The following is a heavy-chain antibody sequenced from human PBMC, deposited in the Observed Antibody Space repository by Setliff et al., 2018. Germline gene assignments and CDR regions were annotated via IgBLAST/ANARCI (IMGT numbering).Heavy chain of an antibody. Sequence: ASVKVSCKASGYIFTTYAMNWVRQAPGQGLEWMGWINTNTGFPTYAQGFTGRFVFSLDTSVSTAYLQISSVKAEDTAVYYCARGYCSGGSCADFDYWGQGTLVTVSS. CDR2: INTNTGFP. CDR1: GYIFTTYA. J-gene: IGHJ4*02. D-gene: IGHD2-15*01. CDR3: ARGYCSGGSCADFDY. V-gene: IGHV7-4-1*02.